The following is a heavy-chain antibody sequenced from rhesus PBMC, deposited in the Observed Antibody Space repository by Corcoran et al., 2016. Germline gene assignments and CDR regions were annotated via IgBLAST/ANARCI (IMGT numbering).Heavy chain of an antibody. D-gene: IGHD6-13*01. CDR2: MNPRNGNT. Sequence: QVQLVQSGAEVKKPGASVKLSCKASGYTFTSYYINWVIQAPEQVLEWMGCMNPRNGNTGYAQKFQGRVTMTRDTSTSTAYMGLNSLRSEDTAVYYCARGSSWSEHWGQGVLVTVSS. CDR3: ARGSSWSEH. V-gene: IGHV1S9*01. CDR1: GYTFTSYY. J-gene: IGHJ4*01.